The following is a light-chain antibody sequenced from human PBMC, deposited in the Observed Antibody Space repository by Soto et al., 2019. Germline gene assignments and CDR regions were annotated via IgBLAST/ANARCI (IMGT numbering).Light chain of an antibody. J-gene: IGKJ4*01. CDR2: DAS. CDR3: QQNDNLPLT. V-gene: IGKV1-33*01. Sequence: DIPMTQSPSSLSASVGDRVTITCQASQDVSNYLNWYQQKPGKAPKLLIYDASNLETGVPSRFSGSGSGTDFTFTISRLQPEDIATYYCQQNDNLPLTFGGGTKVEI. CDR1: QDVSNY.